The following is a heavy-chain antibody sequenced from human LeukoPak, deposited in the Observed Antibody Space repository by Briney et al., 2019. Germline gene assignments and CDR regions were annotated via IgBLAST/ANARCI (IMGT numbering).Heavy chain of an antibody. V-gene: IGHV4-59*01. CDR2: IYYSGST. Sequence: PSETLSLTCTVYWSWIRQPPGKGLEWIGYIYYSGSTNYNPSLKSRVTISVDTSKNQFSLKLSSVTAADTAVYYCARSDSITIFGVVYNWFDPWGQGTLVTVSS. J-gene: IGHJ5*02. D-gene: IGHD3-3*01. CDR3: ARSDSITIFGVVYNWFDP.